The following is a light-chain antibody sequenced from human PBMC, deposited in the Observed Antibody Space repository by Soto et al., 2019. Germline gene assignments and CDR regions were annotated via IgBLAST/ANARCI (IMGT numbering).Light chain of an antibody. CDR1: QSISRK. CDR2: DAS. Sequence: IVMTQSPVTLSVSPGEGATLSCRASQSISRKLAWYQQKPGQGPRLLIYDASTRIPAIPARFSGSGSGTEFTLTISSLQSEDFAVYYCQQYNNWPITFGPGTTVD. V-gene: IGKV3-15*01. CDR3: QQYNNWPIT. J-gene: IGKJ3*01.